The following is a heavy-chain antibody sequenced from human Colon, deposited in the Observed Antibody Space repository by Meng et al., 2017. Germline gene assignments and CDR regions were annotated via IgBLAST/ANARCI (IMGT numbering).Heavy chain of an antibody. Sequence: EVQLVESGGGLVKPGGSLRLPCAASGFTFSSYSMNWVRQAPGKGLEWVSSISSSSSYAESVKGRFTISRDNAKNSLYLQMNSLRAEDTAVYYCARGRVVVVASPSDYWGQGTLVTVSS. J-gene: IGHJ4*02. CDR3: ARGRVVVVASPSDY. CDR1: GFTFSSYS. CDR2: ISSSSS. V-gene: IGHV3-21*01. D-gene: IGHD2-15*01.